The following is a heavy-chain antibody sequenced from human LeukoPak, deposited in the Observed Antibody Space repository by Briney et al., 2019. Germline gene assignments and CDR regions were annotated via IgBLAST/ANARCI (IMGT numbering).Heavy chain of an antibody. Sequence: TGGSLRLSCEASGFTFKLSAMNWVGQAPGKGLEWVSSITGFGTDTYYADSVKGRFTVSRDNSNSTLYLQMNSLRPEDTAVYYCARDRGPYVAIGNNWLDPWGQGTLVTVSS. CDR2: ITGFGTDT. V-gene: IGHV3-23*01. CDR3: ARDRGPYVAIGNNWLDP. J-gene: IGHJ5*02. CDR1: GFTFKLSA. D-gene: IGHD3-10*02.